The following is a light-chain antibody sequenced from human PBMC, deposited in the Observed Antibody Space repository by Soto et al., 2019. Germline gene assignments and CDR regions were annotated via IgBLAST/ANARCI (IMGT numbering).Light chain of an antibody. CDR1: SSNIGNNY. V-gene: IGLV1-51*01. J-gene: IGLJ2*01. Sequence: QSVLTQPPSVSAAPGPKVTISCSGSSSNIGNNYVSWYQHLPGTAPKLLIYDNNKRPSGIPDRFSGAKSGTSATLGITGLQTGDEADYYCGTWYSSLSAGVFGGGTQLTVL. CDR2: DNN. CDR3: GTWYSSLSAGV.